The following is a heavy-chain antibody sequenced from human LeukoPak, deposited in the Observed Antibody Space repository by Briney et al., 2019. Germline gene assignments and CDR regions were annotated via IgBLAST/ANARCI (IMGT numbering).Heavy chain of an antibody. CDR1: GYTFTSYG. V-gene: IGHV1-18*01. CDR3: ARNREGSGRFDY. J-gene: IGHJ4*02. CDR2: ISTYNGNT. D-gene: IGHD3-10*01. Sequence: ASVKVSCKASGYTFTSYGVSWVRQAPGQGLEWMGWISTYNGNTNYAQKLQGRVTMTTDTSTSTAYMELRSLRSDDTAVYYCARNREGSGRFDYWGQGTLVTVSS.